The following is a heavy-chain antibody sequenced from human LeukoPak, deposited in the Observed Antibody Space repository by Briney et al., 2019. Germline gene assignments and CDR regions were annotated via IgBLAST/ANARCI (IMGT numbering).Heavy chain of an antibody. D-gene: IGHD2-15*01. Sequence: GGSLRLSCAASGYTLSSYAMSWVRQGPGKGLEWVSAISVGGNTYHADSVKGRFTISRDSSKNTLYLQMNSLRAEDAAVYYCAKAPVTTCSGAYCYPFDYWGQGTLVTVSS. CDR2: ISVGGNT. V-gene: IGHV3-23*01. J-gene: IGHJ4*02. CDR1: GYTLSSYA. CDR3: AKAPVTTCSGAYCYPFDY.